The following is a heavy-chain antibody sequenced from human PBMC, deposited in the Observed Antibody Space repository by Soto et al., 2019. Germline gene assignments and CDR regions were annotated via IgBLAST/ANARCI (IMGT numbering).Heavy chain of an antibody. CDR1: DGSLSGYS. D-gene: IGHD5-12*01. Sequence: SETLSLTCAVYDGSLSGYSWSWIRLPPGKGLEWIGEISDSGITNYNPSPKSRVTISIDTWKNQFSLRVTSLTAEDTAVYYCTTDRTRGYSGYETIDYWGQGTLVTVSS. CDR2: ISDSGIT. CDR3: TTDRTRGYSGYETIDY. J-gene: IGHJ4*02. V-gene: IGHV4-34*01.